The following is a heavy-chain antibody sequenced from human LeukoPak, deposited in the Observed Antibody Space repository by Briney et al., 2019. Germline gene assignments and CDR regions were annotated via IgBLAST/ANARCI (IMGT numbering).Heavy chain of an antibody. Sequence: PGGSLRLSCAASGFTFSSYAMHWVRQAPGKGLEWVAVISYDGSNKYYADSVKGRFTISRDNSKNTLYLQMNSLRAEDTAVYYCARAEYSSSFPANYWGQGTLVTVSS. CDR2: ISYDGSNK. D-gene: IGHD6-6*01. CDR1: GFTFSSYA. V-gene: IGHV3-30-3*01. CDR3: ARAEYSSSFPANY. J-gene: IGHJ4*02.